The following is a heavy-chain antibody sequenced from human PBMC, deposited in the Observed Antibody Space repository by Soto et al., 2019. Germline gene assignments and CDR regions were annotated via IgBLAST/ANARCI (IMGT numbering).Heavy chain of an antibody. CDR3: ARGRGYSGDDLQEDGFDV. CDR2: MNPSGDRT. J-gene: IGHJ3*01. V-gene: IGHV1-46*01. CDR1: GYTFSSFY. Sequence: QVQLMQSGTEVKEPGASVNLSCKASGYTFSSFYIHWVRQAPGQGLEWVGIMNPSGDRTNYAQNFQGRVTLARDTATRTVYMELGSLRSEDTAVYYCARGRGYSGDDLQEDGFDVWGQGTMVTVS. D-gene: IGHD5-12*01.